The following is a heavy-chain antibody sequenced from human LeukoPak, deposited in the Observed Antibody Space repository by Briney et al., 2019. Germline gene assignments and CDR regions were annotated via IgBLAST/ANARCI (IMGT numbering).Heavy chain of an antibody. CDR3: ARASHKYYDFWSGLGWFDP. Sequence: GGSLRLSCAASGFTFSDYYMSWIRQAPGKGLEWVSYISSSGSTIYYADSVKGRFTISRDNAKNSLFLQMNSLRAEDTAVYYCARASHKYYDFWSGLGWFDPWGQGTLVTVSS. J-gene: IGHJ5*02. D-gene: IGHD3-3*01. CDR2: ISSSGSTI. CDR1: GFTFSDYY. V-gene: IGHV3-11*01.